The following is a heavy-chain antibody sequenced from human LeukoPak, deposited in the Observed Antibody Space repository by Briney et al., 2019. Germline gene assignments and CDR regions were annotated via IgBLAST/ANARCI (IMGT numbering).Heavy chain of an antibody. CDR3: ARGVGSSSSFSWFDP. CDR1: GGSFSGYY. V-gene: IGHV4-34*01. CDR2: INHSGST. D-gene: IGHD6-6*01. J-gene: IGHJ5*02. Sequence: SETLSLTCAVYGGSFSGYYWSWIRQPPGEGVEWIGEINHSGSTNYNPSLKSRVTISVDTSKNQFSLKLSSVTAADTAVYYCARGVGSSSSFSWFDPWGQGTLVTVSS.